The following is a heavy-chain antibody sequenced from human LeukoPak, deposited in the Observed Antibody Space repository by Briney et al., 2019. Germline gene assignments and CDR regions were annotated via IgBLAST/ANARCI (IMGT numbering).Heavy chain of an antibody. CDR1: GGSINSSNW. CDR2: ILHSGST. D-gene: IGHD3-22*01. Sequence: SGTLSLTCAVSGGSINSSNWWSWVRQPPGKGLEWIGEILHSGSTNYKPSLESRVTISVDNAKNQLSLKLTSVTAEDTAVYSCARGNRLGRYYDSSGRYYFDYWGQGTLVTVSS. V-gene: IGHV4-4*02. CDR3: ARGNRLGRYYDSSGRYYFDY. J-gene: IGHJ4*02.